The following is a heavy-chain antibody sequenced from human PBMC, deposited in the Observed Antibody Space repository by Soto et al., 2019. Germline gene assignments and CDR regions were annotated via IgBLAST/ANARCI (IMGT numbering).Heavy chain of an antibody. V-gene: IGHV5-51*01. D-gene: IGHD3-16*01. J-gene: IGHJ6*02. CDR1: GYSFTSYW. CDR3: AIRTVGGYYYYYGMDV. Sequence: GESLKISCKGSGYSFTSYWIGWVRQMPGKGLEWMGIIYPGDSDTRYSPSFQGQVTISADKSISTAYLQWSSLKASDTAMYYCAIRTVGGYYYYYGMDVWGQGTTVTVSS. CDR2: IYPGDSDT.